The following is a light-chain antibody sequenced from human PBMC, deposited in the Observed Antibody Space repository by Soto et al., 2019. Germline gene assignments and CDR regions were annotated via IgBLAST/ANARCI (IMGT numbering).Light chain of an antibody. J-gene: IGLJ2*01. CDR3: QSYDSSLSGYVV. V-gene: IGLV1-40*01. CDR2: GNS. CDR1: SSNIGAGYD. Sequence: QPVLTQPPSVSGAPGQRVTISCTGSSSNIGAGYDVHWYQQLPGTAPKLLIYGNSNRPSGVPERFSGSKSGTSASLAITGLQAEDEADYYCQSYDSSLSGYVVFGGGTKVTVL.